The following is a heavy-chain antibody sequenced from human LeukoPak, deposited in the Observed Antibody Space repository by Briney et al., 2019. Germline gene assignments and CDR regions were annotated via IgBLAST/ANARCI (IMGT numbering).Heavy chain of an antibody. J-gene: IGHJ3*02. D-gene: IGHD2-21*01. Sequence: SKTLSLTCTVSGGSISSGGYSWSWIRQPPGKGLEWIGYIYHSGSTYYNPSLKSRVTISVDRSKNQFSLKLSSVTAADTAVYYCARMGDDAFDIWGQGTMVTVSS. CDR3: ARMGDDAFDI. CDR2: IYHSGST. CDR1: GGSISSGGYS. V-gene: IGHV4-30-2*01.